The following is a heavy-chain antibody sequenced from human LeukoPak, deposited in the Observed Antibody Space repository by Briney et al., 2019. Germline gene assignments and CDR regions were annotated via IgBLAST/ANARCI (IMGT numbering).Heavy chain of an antibody. V-gene: IGHV3-30*18. J-gene: IGHJ4*02. D-gene: IGHD3-22*01. CDR2: ISYTGSNE. CDR3: AKGHYDSSGYYFDY. Sequence: GGSLRLSCAASGFTFSNYGMHWVRQAPGKGLEWVAVISYTGSNEYYPDSMKGRFTISRDNSKNTLYLQMNSLRAEDTAVYYCAKGHYDSSGYYFDYWGQGTLVTVSS. CDR1: GFTFSNYG.